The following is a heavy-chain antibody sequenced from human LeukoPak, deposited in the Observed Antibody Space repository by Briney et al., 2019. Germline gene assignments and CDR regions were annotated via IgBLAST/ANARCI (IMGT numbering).Heavy chain of an antibody. Sequence: PSETLSLTCTVSGSSISSYYWSWIRQPPGKGLEWIGYIYYSGSTNYNPSLKSRVTISVDTSKNQFSLKLSSVTAADTAVYYCARPGSSGYYSLDYWGQGTLVTVSS. J-gene: IGHJ4*02. V-gene: IGHV4-59*08. CDR3: ARPGSSGYYSLDY. CDR1: GSSISSYY. D-gene: IGHD3-22*01. CDR2: IYYSGST.